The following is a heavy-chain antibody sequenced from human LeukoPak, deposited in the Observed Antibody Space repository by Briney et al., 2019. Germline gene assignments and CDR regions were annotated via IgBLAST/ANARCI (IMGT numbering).Heavy chain of an antibody. CDR1: XFTXXXYW. V-gene: IGHV3-7*01. D-gene: IGHD2-2*01. CDR3: ARTRGLDY. Sequence: GSXRLSXXXXXFTXXXYWMTWVRQAPGKGLEWVANIKYDGSEMYYVGSVKGRFTISRDNAMNSLYLQMNDLRAEDTAVYYCARTRGLDYWGQGTLVTVSS. CDR2: IKYDGSEM. J-gene: IGHJ4*02.